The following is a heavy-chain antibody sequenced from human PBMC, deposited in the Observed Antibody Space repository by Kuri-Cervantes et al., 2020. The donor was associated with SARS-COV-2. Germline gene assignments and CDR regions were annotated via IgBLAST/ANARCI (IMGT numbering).Heavy chain of an antibody. D-gene: IGHD4-23*01. CDR3: ARPGGFLDV. Sequence: SQTLSLTCAVYGGSFSGHYWNWIRQPPGKGLEWIGEINHGGSTNYNPSLKSRVTISVDTSKNQFSLKLSSVTAADTVVYYCARPGGFLDVWGKGTTVTVSS. J-gene: IGHJ6*04. CDR2: INHGGST. V-gene: IGHV4-34*01. CDR1: GGSFSGHY.